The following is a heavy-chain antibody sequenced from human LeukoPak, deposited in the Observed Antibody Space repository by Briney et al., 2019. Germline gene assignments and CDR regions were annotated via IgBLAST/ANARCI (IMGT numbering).Heavy chain of an antibody. CDR3: ARDPCSSTSWYEGNAFDI. CDR2: MNPNSGNT. Sequence: ASVKVSCKASGYTFTSYDINWVRQATGQGLEWMGWMNPNSGNTGYAQKFQGRVTITRNTSISTAYMELSSLRSEDTAVYYCARDPCSSTSWYEGNAFDIWGQGTMVTVSS. CDR1: GYTFTSYD. D-gene: IGHD2-2*01. V-gene: IGHV1-8*03. J-gene: IGHJ3*02.